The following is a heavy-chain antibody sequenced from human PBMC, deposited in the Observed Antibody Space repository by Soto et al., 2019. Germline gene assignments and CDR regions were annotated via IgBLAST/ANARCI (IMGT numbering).Heavy chain of an antibody. Sequence: SVKVSCKASGGTFSSYAISWVRQAPGQGLEWMGGIIPIFGTANYAQKFQGRVTITADESTSTAYMELSSLRSEDTAVYYCARDGGTTFGELGAWFDPWGQGTLVTVSS. CDR2: IIPIFGTA. CDR3: ARDGGTTFGELGAWFDP. J-gene: IGHJ5*02. V-gene: IGHV1-69*13. CDR1: GGTFSSYA. D-gene: IGHD3-10*01.